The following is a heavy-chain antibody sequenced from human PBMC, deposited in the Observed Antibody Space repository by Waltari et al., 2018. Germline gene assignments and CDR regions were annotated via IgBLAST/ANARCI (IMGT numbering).Heavy chain of an antibody. D-gene: IGHD1-26*01. V-gene: IGHV3-23*04. CDR2: ISGSGGST. CDR3: AKAPLVGNAFDI. Sequence: EVQLVESGGGLVQPGGSLRLSCAASGFTFSSYAMRWVRQAPGQGLEWVSAISGSGGSTHAADSVKGLFPISRDNSKKTLELQMNSLRAEDTAVYYCAKAPLVGNAFDIWGQGTMVTVSS. J-gene: IGHJ3*02. CDR1: GFTFSSYA.